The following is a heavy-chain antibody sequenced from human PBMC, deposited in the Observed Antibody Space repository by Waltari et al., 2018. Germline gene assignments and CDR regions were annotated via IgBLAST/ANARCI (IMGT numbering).Heavy chain of an antibody. D-gene: IGHD2-15*01. J-gene: IGHJ4*02. V-gene: IGHV3-74*03. CDR2: IKGDGTNI. Sequence: EVQLVESGGGLVQPGGSLRLSCAVSGFLYNDYWMDWVHQAPGQGLVWVSRIKGDGTNIKYADSVRGRFTISRDSAKNTFYLQMNSLRAEDTAVYYCTRNPGYWGQGTLVTVAS. CDR1: GFLYNDYW. CDR3: TRNPGY.